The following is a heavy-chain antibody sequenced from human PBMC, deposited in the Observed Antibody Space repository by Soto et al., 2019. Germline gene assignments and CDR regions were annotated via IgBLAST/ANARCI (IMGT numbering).Heavy chain of an antibody. Sequence: ASVKVSCKASGGTFSSYAISWVRQAPGQGLEWMGGIIPIFGTANYAQKFQGRVTITADESTSTAYMELSSLRSEDTAVYYCARCGRGGSCYSFDYWGQGTLVTVSS. D-gene: IGHD2-15*01. CDR3: ARCGRGGSCYSFDY. V-gene: IGHV1-69*13. J-gene: IGHJ4*02. CDR2: IIPIFGTA. CDR1: GGTFSSYA.